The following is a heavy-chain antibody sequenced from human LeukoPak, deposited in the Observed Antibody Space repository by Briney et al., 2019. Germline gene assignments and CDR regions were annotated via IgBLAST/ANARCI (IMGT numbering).Heavy chain of an antibody. Sequence: ASVKVSCKTSGYTFTASYIYWVRQAPGQGLEWMGRINPNNGGTKYAQNFQGRVTMTRDTSISTAYMELDRLRFDDTAVYYCARDSGEVPDYWGQGTLVTVSS. V-gene: IGHV1-2*02. CDR1: GYTFTASY. D-gene: IGHD3-10*01. J-gene: IGHJ4*02. CDR2: INPNNGGT. CDR3: ARDSGEVPDY.